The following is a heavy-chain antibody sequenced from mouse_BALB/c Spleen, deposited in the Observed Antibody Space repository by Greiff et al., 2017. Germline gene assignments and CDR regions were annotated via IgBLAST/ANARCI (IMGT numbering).Heavy chain of an antibody. V-gene: IGHV7-3*02. Sequence: DVKLVESGGGLVQPGGSLRLSCATSGFTFTDYYMSWVRQPPGKALEWLGFIRNKANGYTTEYSASVKGRFTISRDNSQSILYLQMNTLRAEDSATYYCARAPNFFYAMDYWGQGTSVTVSS. CDR2: IRNKANGYTT. J-gene: IGHJ4*01. CDR1: GFTFTDYY. CDR3: ARAPNFFYAMDY.